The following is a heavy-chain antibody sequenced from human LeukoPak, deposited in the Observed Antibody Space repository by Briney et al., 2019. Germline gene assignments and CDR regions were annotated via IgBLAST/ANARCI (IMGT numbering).Heavy chain of an antibody. Sequence: GGSLRLPCEASGVTFNNFGMHWVHQAPGKELGWVAFIGYDGSNKYYADSVKGRFTISRDNSKNTLYLQMNSLRAEDTAVYYCAKDRPGLGSYYYYYYMDVWGKGTTVTVSS. CDR3: AKDRPGLGSYYYYYYMDV. J-gene: IGHJ6*03. CDR2: IGYDGSNK. D-gene: IGHD3-16*01. CDR1: GVTFNNFG. V-gene: IGHV3-30*02.